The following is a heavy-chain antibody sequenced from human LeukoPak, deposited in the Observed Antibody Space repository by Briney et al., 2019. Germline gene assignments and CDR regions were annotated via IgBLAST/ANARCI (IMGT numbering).Heavy chain of an antibody. Sequence: SSVKVSCKASGGTFSSYAISWVRQAPGQGLEWMGGIIPIFGTANYAQKSQGRVTITTDESTSTAYMELSSLRSEDTAVYYCARGVRVLRFLEWQGYYFDYWGQGTLVAVSS. CDR2: IIPIFGTA. CDR1: GGTFSSYA. V-gene: IGHV1-69*05. D-gene: IGHD3-3*01. J-gene: IGHJ4*02. CDR3: ARGVRVLRFLEWQGYYFDY.